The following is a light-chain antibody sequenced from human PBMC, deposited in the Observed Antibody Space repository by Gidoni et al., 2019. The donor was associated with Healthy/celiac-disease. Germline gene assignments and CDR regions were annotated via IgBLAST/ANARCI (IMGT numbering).Light chain of an antibody. Sequence: EIVLTQSPATLSLSPGERATLSCRARQSVSSYLAWYQQKPGQAPRLLIYDASNRATGIPARFSGSGSGTDFTLTISSLEPEDFAVYYCQQRSNLTFGPGTKVDIK. CDR1: QSVSSY. V-gene: IGKV3-11*01. CDR2: DAS. CDR3: QQRSNLT. J-gene: IGKJ3*01.